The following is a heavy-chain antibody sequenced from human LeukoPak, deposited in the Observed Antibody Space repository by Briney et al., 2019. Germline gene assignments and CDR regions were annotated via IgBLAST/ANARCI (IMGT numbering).Heavy chain of an antibody. CDR3: AREENSSWYDY. V-gene: IGHV1-18*01. Sequence: GASVKVSCKASGYTFTSYGVNWVRQAPGQGLEWMGWISAYNGNTNYAQNLQGRVTMTTDTPTSTVYMELKSLTSDDTAVYYCAREENSSWYDYWGQGTLVTVSS. CDR2: ISAYNGNT. D-gene: IGHD6-13*01. J-gene: IGHJ4*02. CDR1: GYTFTSYG.